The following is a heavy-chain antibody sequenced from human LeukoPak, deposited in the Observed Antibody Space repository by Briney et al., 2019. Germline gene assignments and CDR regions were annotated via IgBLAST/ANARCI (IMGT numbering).Heavy chain of an antibody. D-gene: IGHD1-1*01. J-gene: IGHJ4*02. CDR3: AKRNRNWNYFDC. Sequence: PGGSLRLSCAASGFTFSSYGMHWVRQAPGKGREGGAFIRYDGSNKYYADSVKGRFTISRANSKNTLYLQMNSPRAEDTAVYYCAKRNRNWNYFDCRGKGTLVTAAS. V-gene: IGHV3-30*02. CDR2: IRYDGSNK. CDR1: GFTFSSYG.